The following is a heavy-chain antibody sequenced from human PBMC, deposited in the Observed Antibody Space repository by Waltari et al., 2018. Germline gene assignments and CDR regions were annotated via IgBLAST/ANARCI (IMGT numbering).Heavy chain of an antibody. D-gene: IGHD6-19*01. CDR1: GFTLTDYG. Sequence: VQVWESGGDMVQPGGSLRLSCAASGFTLTDYGMNWVRQVPGEGREWGGVISSAGRRNHVDSVKGRFTISGDNSKNMVFLEMNNLRPEDTAVYYCAKLGGLYASGWPDSTNYMDVWGKGTTVTVS. J-gene: IGHJ6*03. CDR2: ISSAGRR. V-gene: IGHV3-23*03. CDR3: AKLGGLYASGWPDSTNYMDV.